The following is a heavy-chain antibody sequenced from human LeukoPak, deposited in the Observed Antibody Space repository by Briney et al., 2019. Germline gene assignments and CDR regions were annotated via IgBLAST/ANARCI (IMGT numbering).Heavy chain of an antibody. Sequence: SETLSLTCTVSGGSISSYYWSWIRQPPGRGLEWIGYIYNRGSTNYNPSLKSRVSISVDTSKNQFSLKLRSVTAADTAVYYCARDRPGIAVAGDAFDIWGQGTMVTVSS. J-gene: IGHJ3*02. D-gene: IGHD6-19*01. CDR2: IYNRGST. V-gene: IGHV4-59*01. CDR3: ARDRPGIAVAGDAFDI. CDR1: GGSISSYY.